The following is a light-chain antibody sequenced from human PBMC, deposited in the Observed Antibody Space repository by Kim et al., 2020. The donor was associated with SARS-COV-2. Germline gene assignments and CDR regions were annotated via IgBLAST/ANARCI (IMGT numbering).Light chain of an antibody. Sequence: VTISCTGSSSNIGAGYDVHWYQQLPGTAPKLLIYDNTNRPSGVPDRLSGSKSGTSAALAITGLQAEDEADYYCQSYDSSLSGLWVFGGGTQLTVL. J-gene: IGLJ3*02. CDR2: DNT. V-gene: IGLV1-40*01. CDR3: QSYDSSLSGLWV. CDR1: SSNIGAGYD.